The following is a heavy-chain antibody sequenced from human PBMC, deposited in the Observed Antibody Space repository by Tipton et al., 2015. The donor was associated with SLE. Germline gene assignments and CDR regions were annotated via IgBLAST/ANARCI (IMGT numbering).Heavy chain of an antibody. CDR1: GFTVSSNY. Sequence: SLRLSCAASGFTVSSNYMSWVRQAPGKGLEWVSVIYSGGSTYYADSVKGRFTIPRDNSKNTLYLQMNSLRAEDPAVYYCATITMVRGRGYWGQGTLVTVSS. CDR3: ATITMVRGRGY. CDR2: IYSGGST. D-gene: IGHD3-10*01. V-gene: IGHV3-66*01. J-gene: IGHJ4*02.